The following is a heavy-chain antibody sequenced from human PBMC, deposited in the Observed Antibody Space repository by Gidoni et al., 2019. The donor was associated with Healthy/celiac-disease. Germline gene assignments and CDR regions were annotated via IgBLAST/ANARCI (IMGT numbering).Heavy chain of an antibody. D-gene: IGHD1-7*01. CDR2: INHSGST. CDR1: GGSFSGYY. J-gene: IGHJ4*02. V-gene: IGHV4-34*01. Sequence: QVQLQQWCAGLLKPSETLSLTCAVYGGSFSGYYWSWIRQPPGKGLEWIGEINHSGSTNYNPSLKSRVTISVDTSKNQFSLKLSSVTAADTAVYYCARGRAGTILYAYYFDYWGQGTLVTVSS. CDR3: ARGRAGTILYAYYFDY.